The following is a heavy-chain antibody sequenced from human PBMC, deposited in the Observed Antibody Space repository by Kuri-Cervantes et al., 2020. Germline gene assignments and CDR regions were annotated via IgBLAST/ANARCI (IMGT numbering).Heavy chain of an antibody. CDR3: AASPPGWSEVDSSTWYLAWMDV. CDR1: GYSISSGYY. J-gene: IGHJ6*04. D-gene: IGHD6-13*01. Sequence: SETLSLTCAVFGYSISSGYYWGWIRQPPGKGLEWLGEIYQSGSTIYNPSLKSRVTISVDTSKNHFSLELSSVTAADTAVYYCAASPPGWSEVDSSTWYLAWMDVWGKGTTVTVSS. CDR2: IYQSGST. V-gene: IGHV4-38-2*01.